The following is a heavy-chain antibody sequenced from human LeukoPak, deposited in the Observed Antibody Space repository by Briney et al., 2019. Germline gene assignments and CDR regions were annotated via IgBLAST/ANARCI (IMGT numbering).Heavy chain of an antibody. Sequence: GGSLRLSCAASGFTFSDYYMSWIRQPPGKGLEWVSYISSSGSTIYYADSVKGRFTISRDNARNSLNLQMNSLRAEDTAVYYCWVAAAGTGFDYWGQGTLVTVSS. CDR3: WVAAAGTGFDY. J-gene: IGHJ4*02. D-gene: IGHD6-13*01. CDR1: GFTFSDYY. CDR2: ISSSGSTI. V-gene: IGHV3-11*04.